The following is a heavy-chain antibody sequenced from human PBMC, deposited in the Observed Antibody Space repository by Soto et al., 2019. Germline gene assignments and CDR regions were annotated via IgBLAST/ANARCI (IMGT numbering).Heavy chain of an antibody. V-gene: IGHV3-33*01. D-gene: IGHD1-26*01. CDR2: IWYDGTNK. Sequence: QVQLVESGGGVVQPGRSLRLSFAASGFTFSNYGMHWVRQAPGKGLEWVSFIWYDGTNKYYADSVKGRFTISRDNSKNMLYLQMNSLRAEDTAVYYCARNKWELLYYYGLDVWGQGTTVTVSS. CDR1: GFTFSNYG. CDR3: ARNKWELLYYYGLDV. J-gene: IGHJ6*02.